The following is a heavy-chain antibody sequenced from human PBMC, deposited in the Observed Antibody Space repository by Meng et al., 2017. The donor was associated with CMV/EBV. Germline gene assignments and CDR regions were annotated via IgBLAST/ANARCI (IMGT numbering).Heavy chain of an antibody. CDR2: INPNSGGT. D-gene: IGHD3-22*01. V-gene: IGHV1-2*02. J-gene: IGHJ4*02. Sequence: ASVKVSCKASGYTFTGYYMHWVRQAPGQGLEWMGWINPNSGGTNYAQKFQGRVTMTRDTYISTAYMELSRLRSDDTAVYYCARDRRTENYMAYSYDSSRGIDYWGQGTLVTVSS. CDR1: GYTFTGYY. CDR3: ARDRRTENYMAYSYDSSRGIDY.